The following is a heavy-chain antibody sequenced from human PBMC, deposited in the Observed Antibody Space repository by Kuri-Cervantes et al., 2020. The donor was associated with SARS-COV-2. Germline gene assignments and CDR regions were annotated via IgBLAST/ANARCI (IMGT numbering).Heavy chain of an antibody. D-gene: IGHD2-2*01. Sequence: GGSLRLSCAASGFTFSSYGMHWVRQAPGKGLGWVAVISYDGSNKYYADSVKGRFTISRDNSKNTLYLQMNSLRAEDTAVYYCAKEIDIVVVPAAPYYYYGMDVWGQGTTVTVSS. V-gene: IGHV3-30*18. CDR1: GFTFSSYG. CDR2: ISYDGSNK. J-gene: IGHJ6*02. CDR3: AKEIDIVVVPAAPYYYYGMDV.